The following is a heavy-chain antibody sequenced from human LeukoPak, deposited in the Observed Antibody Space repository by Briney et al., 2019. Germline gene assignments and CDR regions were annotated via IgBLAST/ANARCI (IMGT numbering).Heavy chain of an antibody. D-gene: IGHD5-12*01. V-gene: IGHV3-20*03. CDR2: IYWNGGST. Sequence: WIRQPPGKGLEWVSGIYWNGGSTGYADSVKGRFTISRDNAKSSLYLQMNSLRAEDTALYYCARDAPARRSGAGWFDSWGQGTLVTVSS. CDR3: ARDAPARRSGAGWFDS. J-gene: IGHJ5*01.